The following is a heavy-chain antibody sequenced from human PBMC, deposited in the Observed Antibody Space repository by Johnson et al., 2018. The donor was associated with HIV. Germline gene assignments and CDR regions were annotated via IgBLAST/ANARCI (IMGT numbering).Heavy chain of an antibody. CDR1: GFTFSSYA. V-gene: IGHV3-30-3*01. J-gene: IGHJ3*02. D-gene: IGHD1-26*01. CDR2: ISYDGSHK. CDR3: ARERGEGGSYYSFRRDAFDI. Sequence: QMLLVESGGGVVQPGRSLRLSCAASGFTFSSYAMHWVRQAPGKGLEWVAAISYDGSHKYYADSVKGRFTISRHNSKNTLYLQMNSLRAEDTAVYYCARERGEGGSYYSFRRDAFDIWGQGTMVTVSS.